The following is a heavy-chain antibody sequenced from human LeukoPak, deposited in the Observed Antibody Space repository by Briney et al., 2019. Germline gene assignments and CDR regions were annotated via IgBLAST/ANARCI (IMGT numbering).Heavy chain of an antibody. V-gene: IGHV3-48*03. J-gene: IGHJ4*02. D-gene: IGHD3-22*01. CDR3: ARETRPDYYDSIGYYF. Sequence: PGGSLRLSCAASGFTFSSYEMNWVRQAPGKGLEWISYISSSGSPIYYADSVKGRFTISRDNAKNSLYLQMNSLRDEDTAVYYCARETRPDYYDSIGYYFGGQGTLVTVSS. CDR2: ISSSGSPI. CDR1: GFTFSSYE.